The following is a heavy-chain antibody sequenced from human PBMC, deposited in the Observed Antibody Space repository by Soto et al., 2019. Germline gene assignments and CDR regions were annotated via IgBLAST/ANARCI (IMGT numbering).Heavy chain of an antibody. CDR1: GFTFSSYS. J-gene: IGHJ6*02. CDR2: ISSSSTYI. Sequence: GGSLRLSCAASGFTFSSYSMKWVRQAPGKGLGWVSSISSSSTYIYYADSVKGRFTISRDNAKNTLSLQMNSLRAEDTAVYYCARAVLPNYYYYGMDVWGQGTTVTVSS. CDR3: ARAVLPNYYYYGMDV. V-gene: IGHV3-21*01.